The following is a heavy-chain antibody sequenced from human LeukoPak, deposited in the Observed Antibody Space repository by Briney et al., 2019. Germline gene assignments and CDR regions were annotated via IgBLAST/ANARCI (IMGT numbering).Heavy chain of an antibody. V-gene: IGHV4-59*01. Sequence: SETLSLTCTVSGGSISSYYWSWIRQPPGKGLEWIGYIYYSGSTNYNPSLKSRVTISVDTSKNQFSLKLSSVTAADTAVYYCARGDYRSGLYGESNYYYMDVWGKGTTVTVSS. CDR3: ARGDYRSGLYGESNYYYMDV. CDR1: GGSISSYY. CDR2: IYYSGST. D-gene: IGHD6-19*01. J-gene: IGHJ6*03.